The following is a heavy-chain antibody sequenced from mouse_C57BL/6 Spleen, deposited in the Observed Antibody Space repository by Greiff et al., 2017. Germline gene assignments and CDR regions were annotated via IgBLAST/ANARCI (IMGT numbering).Heavy chain of an antibody. J-gene: IGHJ3*01. D-gene: IGHD3-2*02. CDR1: GYTFTSYG. V-gene: IGHV1-81*01. Sequence: QVQLQQSGAELARPGASVKLSCKASGYTFTSYGISWVNQRTGQGLEWIGEIYPRSGNTYYNEKFKGKATLTADKSSSTAYMELRSLTSEDSAVYFCASAKETAQALFAYWGQGTLVTVSA. CDR3: ASAKETAQALFAY. CDR2: IYPRSGNT.